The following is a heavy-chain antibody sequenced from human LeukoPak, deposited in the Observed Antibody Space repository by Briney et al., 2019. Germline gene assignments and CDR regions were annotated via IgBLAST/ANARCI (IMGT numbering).Heavy chain of an antibody. Sequence: SETLSLTCTVSGGSISSYYWSWIRQPPGKGLEWIGYIYYSGSTNYNPSLKSRVTISVDTSKNQFSLKLSPVTAADTAVYYCARLDEDYGDYEVNAFDIWGQGTMVTVSS. CDR3: ARLDEDYGDYEVNAFDI. D-gene: IGHD4-17*01. CDR2: IYYSGST. V-gene: IGHV4-59*01. J-gene: IGHJ3*02. CDR1: GGSISSYY.